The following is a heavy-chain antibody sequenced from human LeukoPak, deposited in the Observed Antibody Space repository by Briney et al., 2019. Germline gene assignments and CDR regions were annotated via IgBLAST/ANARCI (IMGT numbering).Heavy chain of an antibody. CDR2: IYPGDSDT. D-gene: IGHD1-26*01. Sequence: GESLKISCKGSGYSFTSYWIGWVRQMPGKGLEWMGIIYPGDSDTRYSPSFQGQVAISADKSISTAYLQWSSLKASDTAMYYCARTASGSSGDSYFDYWGQGTPVTVSS. J-gene: IGHJ4*02. V-gene: IGHV5-51*01. CDR3: ARTASGSSGDSYFDY. CDR1: GYSFTSYW.